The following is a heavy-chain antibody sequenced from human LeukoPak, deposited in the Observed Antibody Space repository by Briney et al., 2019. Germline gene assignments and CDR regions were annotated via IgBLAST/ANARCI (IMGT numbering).Heavy chain of an antibody. CDR3: ARRVDALDY. D-gene: IGHD2-15*01. V-gene: IGHV3-23*01. Sequence: GGSLRLSCAASGFTFSSSAMSWVRQAPGKGLEWVSSISGSGSGGSTYYADSVKGRFTISRDNSKNTLYLQMNSLRAEDTAVYYCARRVDALDYWGQGTLVTVSS. CDR2: ISGSGSGGST. J-gene: IGHJ4*02. CDR1: GFTFSSSA.